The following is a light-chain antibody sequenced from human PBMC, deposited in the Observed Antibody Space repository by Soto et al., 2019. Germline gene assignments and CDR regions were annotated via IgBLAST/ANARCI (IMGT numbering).Light chain of an antibody. J-gene: IGKJ4*01. CDR2: HAS. V-gene: IGKV1-13*02. Sequence: AIQLTQSPSSLSATVGDRVTITCRASQDISRALAWYQQKPGKAPNLLISHASNLRSGVPSRFSGSGSGTDFTLTINGLQPEDFATYWCQQLYGYPLTFGGGSKVEIK. CDR3: QQLYGYPLT. CDR1: QDISRA.